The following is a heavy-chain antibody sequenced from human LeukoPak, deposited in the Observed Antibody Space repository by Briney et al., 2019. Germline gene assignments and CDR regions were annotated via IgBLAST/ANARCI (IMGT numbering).Heavy chain of an antibody. J-gene: IGHJ4*02. CDR1: GGSISSYY. D-gene: IGHD3-22*01. Sequence: SETLSLTCTVSGGSISSYYWSWIRQPPGKGLEWIGYIYYSGNTNYNPSLKSRVTISVDTSKNQFSLKLSSVTAADTAVYYCARAILYYDSSGYIDYWGQGTLVTASS. V-gene: IGHV4-59*12. CDR2: IYYSGNT. CDR3: ARAILYYDSSGYIDY.